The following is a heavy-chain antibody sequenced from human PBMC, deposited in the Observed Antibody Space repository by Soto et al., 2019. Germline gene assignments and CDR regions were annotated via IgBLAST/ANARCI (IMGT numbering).Heavy chain of an antibody. J-gene: IGHJ6*02. D-gene: IGHD5-12*01. Sequence: PGESLKISCKGSGYSFTSYWIGWGRQMPGKGLEWMGVIYPGDADTRYSPSFQGQVTISADKSISTAYLQWSSLKASDTAMYYCALEESGYSGYEVHGMDVWGQGTTVTVPS. CDR1: GYSFTSYW. CDR2: IYPGDADT. CDR3: ALEESGYSGYEVHGMDV. V-gene: IGHV5-51*01.